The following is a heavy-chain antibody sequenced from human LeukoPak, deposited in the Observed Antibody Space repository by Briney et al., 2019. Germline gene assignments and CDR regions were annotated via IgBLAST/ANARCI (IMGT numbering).Heavy chain of an antibody. Sequence: SVKVSCKASGGTFSSYTISWVRQAPGQGLEWMGRIIPILGIANYAQKFQGRVTITADKSTSTAYMELSSLRSEDTAVYYCARDQDYYDSSGYPYYFDYWGQGALVTVSS. V-gene: IGHV1-69*04. CDR1: GGTFSSYT. J-gene: IGHJ4*02. D-gene: IGHD3-22*01. CDR2: IIPILGIA. CDR3: ARDQDYYDSSGYPYYFDY.